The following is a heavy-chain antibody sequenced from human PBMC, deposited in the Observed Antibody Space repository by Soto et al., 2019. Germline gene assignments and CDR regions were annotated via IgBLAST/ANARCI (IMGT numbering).Heavy chain of an antibody. CDR3: AKGRGYCSSTSCYVASDY. D-gene: IGHD2-2*01. CDR1: GFTFSSYA. J-gene: IGHJ4*02. V-gene: IGHV3-23*01. Sequence: EVQLLESGGGLVQPGGSLRLSCAASGFTFSSYAMSWVRQAPGKGLEWVAAISGSGGSTFYADPVKGRFTISRDNSKTTLYLQMNSLGAEDTAVYYCAKGRGYCSSTSCYVASDYWGQGTLVTVSS. CDR2: ISGSGGST.